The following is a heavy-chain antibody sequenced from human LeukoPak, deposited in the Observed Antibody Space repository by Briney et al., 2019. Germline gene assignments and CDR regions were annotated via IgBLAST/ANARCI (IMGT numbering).Heavy chain of an antibody. V-gene: IGHV4-39*07. CDR3: ARETRIAAAGYFYYYYMDV. CDR2: IYYSGST. CDR1: GGSISSSSYY. Sequence: SETLSLTCTVSGGSISSSSYYWGWIRQPPGKGLEWIGSIYYSGSTYYNPSLKSRVTISVDTSKNQFSLKLSSVTAADTAVYYCARETRIAAAGYFYYYYMDVWGKGTTVTVSS. J-gene: IGHJ6*03. D-gene: IGHD6-13*01.